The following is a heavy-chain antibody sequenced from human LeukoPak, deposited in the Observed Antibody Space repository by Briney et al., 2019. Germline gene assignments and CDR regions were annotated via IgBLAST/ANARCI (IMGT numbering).Heavy chain of an antibody. CDR2: IIPILGIA. V-gene: IGHV1-69*04. CDR3: ASALGAYCGGDCDAFDI. CDR1: GGTFSSYA. Sequence: SVKVSCKASGGTFSSYAISWVRQAPGQGLEWMGRIIPILGIANYAQKFQGRVTITADKSTSTAYMELSSLRSEDTAVYYCASALGAYCGGDCDAFDIWGQGTMVTVSS. J-gene: IGHJ3*02. D-gene: IGHD2-21*02.